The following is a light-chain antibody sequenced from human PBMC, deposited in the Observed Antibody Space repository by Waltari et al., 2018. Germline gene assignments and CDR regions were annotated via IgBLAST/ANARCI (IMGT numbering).Light chain of an antibody. Sequence: DIQMTQSPSSLSASVGDRVTVTCRTSRGISNYLAWYQQKPGKVPKLLIYAASTLQSVVPSRFSGSGSWTDFTLTISNLQPEDVATYYCHKYDTDPWTFGQGTKVDIK. CDR1: RGISNY. J-gene: IGKJ1*01. CDR3: HKYDTDPWT. CDR2: AAS. V-gene: IGKV1-27*01.